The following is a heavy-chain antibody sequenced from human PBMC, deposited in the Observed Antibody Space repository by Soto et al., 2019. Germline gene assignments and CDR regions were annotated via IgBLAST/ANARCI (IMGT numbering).Heavy chain of an antibody. CDR3: ARDLSGDSYYYYYYVMDV. D-gene: IGHD1-26*01. J-gene: IGHJ6*02. CDR1: GYIFSNYV. Sequence: ASVKVSCKASGYIFSNYVLHWVRQAPGQRLEWMGWINAGNANRKYSQMFQGRVTFTRDTSATTAYMELSSLRSEDTAVYYCARDLSGDSYYYYYYVMDVWGQGTTVTVSS. V-gene: IGHV1-3*01. CDR2: INAGNANR.